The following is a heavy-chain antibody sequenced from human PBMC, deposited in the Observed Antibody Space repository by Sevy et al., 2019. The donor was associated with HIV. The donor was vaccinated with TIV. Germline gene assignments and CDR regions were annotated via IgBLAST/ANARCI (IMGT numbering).Heavy chain of an antibody. CDR2: IYRSGSA. Sequence: SETLSLTCTVSGGSINTGGYYWSWIRQHPGKGLEWIGYIYRSGSAFHNPSLESRVTISVDTSKNQFSLKLSSVTAADRAVYYCATHPNYYDSTGFPHGLNIWGQGTMVTVSS. V-gene: IGHV4-31*03. J-gene: IGHJ3*02. CDR3: ATHPNYYDSTGFPHGLNI. D-gene: IGHD3-22*01. CDR1: GGSINTGGYY.